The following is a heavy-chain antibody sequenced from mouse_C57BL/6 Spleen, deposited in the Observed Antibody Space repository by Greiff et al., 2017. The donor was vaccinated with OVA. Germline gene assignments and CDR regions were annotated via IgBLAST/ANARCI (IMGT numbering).Heavy chain of an antibody. D-gene: IGHD1-1*01. CDR1: GYTFTSYW. CDR3: ARREGYCYGSRDY. J-gene: IGHJ2*01. V-gene: IGHV1-55*01. CDR2: IYPGSGST. Sequence: VQLQQPGAELVKPGASVKMSCKASGYTFTSYWITWVKQRPGQGLEWIGDIYPGSGSTNYNEKFKSKATLTVDTSSSTADMQRSSLTSDDFAFYYCARREGYCYGSRDYWGQGTTLTVSS.